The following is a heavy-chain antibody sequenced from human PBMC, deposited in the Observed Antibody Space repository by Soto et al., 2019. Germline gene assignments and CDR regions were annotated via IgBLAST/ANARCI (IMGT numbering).Heavy chain of an antibody. J-gene: IGHJ3*02. Sequence: GGSLRLSCAASGFTFSSYAMSWVRQAPGKGLEWVSGIRSSGSSTYYADSVKGRFTISRDNSKNTLYLQMNSLRAEDTAVYYCAKAAYEWATVTTLAFDIWGQGTMVTVSS. D-gene: IGHD4-4*01. CDR2: IRSSGSST. CDR1: GFTFSSYA. CDR3: AKAAYEWATVTTLAFDI. V-gene: IGHV3-23*01.